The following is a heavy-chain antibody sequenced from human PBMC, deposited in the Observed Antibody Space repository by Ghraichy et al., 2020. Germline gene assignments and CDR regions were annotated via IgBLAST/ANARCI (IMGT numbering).Heavy chain of an antibody. J-gene: IGHJ2*01. CDR3: TTENWNTPLNWYFDL. CDR2: IKSKTDGGTT. D-gene: IGHD1/OR15-1a*01. V-gene: IGHV3-15*01. CDR1: GFTFSNAW. Sequence: GGSLRLSCAASGFTFSNAWMSWVRQAPGKGLEWVGRIKSKTDGGTTDYAAPGKGRFTISRDDSKNTLYLQMNSLKTEDTAVYYCTTENWNTPLNWYFDLCGRRTLLPVPS.